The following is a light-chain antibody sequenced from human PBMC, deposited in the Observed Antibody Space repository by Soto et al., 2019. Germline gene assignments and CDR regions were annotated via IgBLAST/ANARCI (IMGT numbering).Light chain of an antibody. CDR1: SSNIGTNY. CDR3: AVWDGSLNGPV. V-gene: IGLV1-47*01. Sequence: QSVLTQPPSASGTPGQRVTITCSGSSSNIGTNYVYWYQQLPGTAPKLLIYRNNQRPSGVPDRFSGSKSGTSASLAISGLRSEDEADYHCAVWDGSLNGPVFGGGTKVTVL. J-gene: IGLJ2*01. CDR2: RNN.